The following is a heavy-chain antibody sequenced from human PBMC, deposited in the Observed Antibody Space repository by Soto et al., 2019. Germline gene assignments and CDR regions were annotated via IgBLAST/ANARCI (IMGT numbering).Heavy chain of an antibody. Sequence: VKVSCKASGGTFSSYAISWVRQAPGQGLEWMGGIIPIFGTANYAQKFQGRVTITADESTSTAYMELSSLRSEDTAVYYCARVRRIGGYYYYFDYWGQGTLVTVSS. CDR2: IIPIFGTA. D-gene: IGHD3-22*01. CDR3: ARVRRIGGYYYYFDY. V-gene: IGHV1-69*13. CDR1: GGTFSSYA. J-gene: IGHJ4*02.